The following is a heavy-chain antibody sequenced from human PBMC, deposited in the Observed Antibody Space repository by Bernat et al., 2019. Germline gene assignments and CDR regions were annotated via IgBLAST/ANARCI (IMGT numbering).Heavy chain of an antibody. J-gene: IGHJ5*02. CDR3: AREDSSGKTPPYRWFDP. D-gene: IGHD3-22*01. CDR1: GFTFSSYS. V-gene: IGHV3-21*01. CDR2: ISSSSSYI. Sequence: EVQLVESGGGLVKPGGSLRLSCAASGFTFSSYSMNWVRQAPGKGLEWVSSISSSSSYIYYADSVKGRFTISRDNAKNSLYLQMNSLRAEDTAVYYWAREDSSGKTPPYRWFDPWGQGTLVTVSS.